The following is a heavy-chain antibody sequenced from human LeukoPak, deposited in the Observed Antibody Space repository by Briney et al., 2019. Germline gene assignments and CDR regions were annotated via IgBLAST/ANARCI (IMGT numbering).Heavy chain of an antibody. Sequence: GASVKVSCRTSGYDFSTCGITWVRQAPGQGLEYMGWIRPSNGNRNYAQKVQDRVTPTTDTSTSTVYMELRSLRSDDTAVYYCARAFSASKSCDYWGQGTLVTVSS. CDR2: IRPSNGNR. D-gene: IGHD6-19*01. CDR3: ARAFSASKSCDY. V-gene: IGHV1-18*01. CDR1: GYDFSTCG. J-gene: IGHJ4*02.